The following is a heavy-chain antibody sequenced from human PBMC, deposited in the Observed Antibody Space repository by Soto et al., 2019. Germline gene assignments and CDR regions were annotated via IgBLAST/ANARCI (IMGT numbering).Heavy chain of an antibody. CDR1: GFTFSSYW. CDR3: ARVNPGYSYVNY. D-gene: IGHD5-18*01. V-gene: IGHV3-74*01. J-gene: IGHJ4*02. CDR2: INSDGSTT. Sequence: EVQLVESGGGLVQPGGSLRLSCAASGFTFSSYWMLWVRQAPGKGLVWVSRINSDGSTTSYADSVKGRFTISRDNAKNTLYLQMNSLRAEDTAVYYCARVNPGYSYVNYRGQGTLVTVSS.